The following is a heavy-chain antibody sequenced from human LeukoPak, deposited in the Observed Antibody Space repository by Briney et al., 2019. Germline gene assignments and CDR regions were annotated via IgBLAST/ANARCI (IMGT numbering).Heavy chain of an antibody. CDR1: GFTFSSYA. CDR3: AKDYYGSGSRGYFDY. V-gene: IGHV3-23*01. CDR2: ISGSGGST. J-gene: IGHJ4*02. D-gene: IGHD3-10*01. Sequence: GGSLRLSCAASGFTFSSYAMSWVRQAPGKGLEWVSAISGSGGSTYYADSVKGRFTISRDNTKNTLYLQMNSLRAEDTAVYYCAKDYYGSGSRGYFDYWGQGTLVTVSS.